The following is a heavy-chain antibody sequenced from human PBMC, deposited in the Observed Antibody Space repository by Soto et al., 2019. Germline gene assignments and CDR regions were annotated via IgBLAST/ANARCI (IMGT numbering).Heavy chain of an antibody. Sequence: PGGSLRLSCAASGFKFSNYAMSWVRQAPGKGLEWVSLISATGGGTYYAVSVKGRFTISRDNSHNTLYLQVHSLTAEDTAVYYCAKDRRAGGNSAFYFDFWGQGAQVTVS. V-gene: IGHV3-23*01. CDR1: GFKFSNYA. D-gene: IGHD3-16*01. CDR2: ISATGGGT. CDR3: AKDRRAGGNSAFYFDF. J-gene: IGHJ4*02.